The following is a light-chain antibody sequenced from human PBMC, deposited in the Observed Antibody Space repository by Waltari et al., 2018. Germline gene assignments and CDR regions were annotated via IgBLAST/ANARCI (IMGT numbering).Light chain of an antibody. CDR3: QQFHSTPPWT. CDR1: QGISNS. J-gene: IGKJ1*01. CDR2: GAS. V-gene: IGKV1-NL1*01. Sequence: DIQMTQSPSSLSASVGDRVTVTCRASQGISNSLVWFQQKPGKAPKLLLYGASRLESGVPSRFSGSGSGTDFTLTISSLQPEDFATYYCQQFHSTPPWTFGQGTKVEIK.